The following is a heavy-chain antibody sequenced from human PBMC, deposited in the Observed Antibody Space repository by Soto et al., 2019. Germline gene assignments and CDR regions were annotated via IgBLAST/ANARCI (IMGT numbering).Heavy chain of an antibody. V-gene: IGHV4-61*01. J-gene: IGHJ6*02. CDR3: AASSPTGTNSYYAMDV. CDR2: FYDSGST. D-gene: IGHD1-1*01. CDR1: GGSVSSGSFY. Sequence: KTSETLSPTSTVSGGSVSSGSFYFICIRRPPWKGLEGIGYFYDSGSTNYNPSLRSRVTMSVDTSKNQFSLKLSSVTAADTAVYYCAASSPTGTNSYYAMDVWGRGTTVTVSS.